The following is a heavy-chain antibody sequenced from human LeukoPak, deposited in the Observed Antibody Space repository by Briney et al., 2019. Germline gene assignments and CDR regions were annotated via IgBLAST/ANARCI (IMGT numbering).Heavy chain of an antibody. CDR3: AGTTPVVPAAIPYYYYYGMDV. V-gene: IGHV4-61*08. Sequence: PSQTLSLTCTVSGGSISSGGYSWSWIRQPPGKGLKWIGYIYYSGSTNYNPSLKSRVTISVDTSKNQFYLKLISVTAADTAVYYCAGTTPVVPAAIPYYYYYGMDVWGQGTTVTVSS. J-gene: IGHJ6*02. CDR1: GGSISSGGYS. CDR2: IYYSGST. D-gene: IGHD2-2*02.